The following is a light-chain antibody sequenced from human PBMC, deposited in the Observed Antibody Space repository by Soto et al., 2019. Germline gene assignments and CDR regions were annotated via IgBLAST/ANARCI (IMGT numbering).Light chain of an antibody. CDR1: QSISSW. CDR2: KAS. CDR3: QQYNSYPYT. Sequence: DIQMTQSPSTLSASVGDRVTITCRASQSISSWLAWYQQKPGKAPKLLIYKASSLESGVPSRISCSGSGTEFTLTISSLQPDDFATYYCQQYNSYPYTFGQGTKLEIK. J-gene: IGKJ2*01. V-gene: IGKV1-5*03.